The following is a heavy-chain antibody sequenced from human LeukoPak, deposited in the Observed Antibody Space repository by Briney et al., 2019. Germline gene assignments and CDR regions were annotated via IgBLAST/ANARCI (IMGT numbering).Heavy chain of an antibody. Sequence: GGSLRLSCAASGFTFSSYWMSWVRQAPGKGLEWVSAISGSGGSTYYADSVKGRFTISRDNSKNTLYLQMNSLRAEDTAVYYCAKDLISDRAYSSSWFLPDYWGQGTLVTVSS. CDR3: AKDLISDRAYSSSWFLPDY. J-gene: IGHJ4*02. D-gene: IGHD6-13*01. CDR1: GFTFSSYW. CDR2: ISGSGGST. V-gene: IGHV3-23*01.